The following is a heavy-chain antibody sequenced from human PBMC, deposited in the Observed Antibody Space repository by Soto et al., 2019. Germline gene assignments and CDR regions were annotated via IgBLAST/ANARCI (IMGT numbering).Heavy chain of an antibody. CDR2: ISYDGSNK. Sequence: QVQLVESGGGVVQPGRSLRLSCAASGFTFSSYGMHWVRQAPGKGLEWVAVISYDGSNKYYADSVKGRFTISRDNSKNTLYLQMNSLRAEDTAVYYCAKDRSLSTVVGRDGMDVGGQGTTVTVSS. CDR3: AKDRSLSTVVGRDGMDV. J-gene: IGHJ6*02. V-gene: IGHV3-30*18. D-gene: IGHD2-15*01. CDR1: GFTFSSYG.